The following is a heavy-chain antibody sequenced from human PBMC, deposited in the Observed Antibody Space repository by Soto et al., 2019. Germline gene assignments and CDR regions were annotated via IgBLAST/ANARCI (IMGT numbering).Heavy chain of an antibody. D-gene: IGHD5-12*01. CDR1: GGTFSSYA. CDR3: ARVFLDGYNPGYYYYGMDV. V-gene: IGHV1-69*01. Sequence: QVQLVQSGAEVKKPGSSVKVSCKASGGTFSSYALSWVRQAPGQGLEWMGGIIPIFGTANYAQKFQGRVTITADESTSTAYMELSSLRAEDTAVYYWARVFLDGYNPGYYYYGMDVWGQGTTVTVSS. J-gene: IGHJ6*02. CDR2: IIPIFGTA.